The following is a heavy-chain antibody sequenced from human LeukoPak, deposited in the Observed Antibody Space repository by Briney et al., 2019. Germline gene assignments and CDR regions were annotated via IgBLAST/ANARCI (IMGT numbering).Heavy chain of an antibody. Sequence: PSETLSPTHTVSAGSISSGGFYSSWIRQLPGNGLEWTRYINYRVRNYYKPARKSRFTISVDTSQNQCTLKVSSGTAADTAVYNCSREATRAGVLLDSGGEGILVTVS. CDR1: AGSISSGGFY. V-gene: IGHV4-31*03. D-gene: IGHD5-24*01. J-gene: IGHJ4*02. CDR3: SREATRAGVLLDS. CDR2: INYRVRN.